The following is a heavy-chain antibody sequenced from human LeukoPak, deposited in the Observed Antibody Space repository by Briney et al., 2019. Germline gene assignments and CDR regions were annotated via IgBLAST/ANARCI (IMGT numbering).Heavy chain of an antibody. V-gene: IGHV1-69*04. J-gene: IGHJ4*02. CDR3: ATDGPGDYDILTGYYSFDY. D-gene: IGHD3-9*01. CDR1: GGTFSSYA. CDR2: IIPILGIA. Sequence: ASVKVSCKASGGTFSSYAISWVRQAPGQGLEWMGRIIPILGIANYAQKFQGRVTMTEDTSTDTAYMELSSLRSEDTAVYYCATDGPGDYDILTGYYSFDYWGQGTLVTVSS.